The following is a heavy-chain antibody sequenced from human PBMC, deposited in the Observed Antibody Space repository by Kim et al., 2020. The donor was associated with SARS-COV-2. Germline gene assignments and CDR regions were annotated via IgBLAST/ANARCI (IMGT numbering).Heavy chain of an antibody. J-gene: IGHJ4*02. CDR2: SSSSYI. Sequence: SSSSYIYYADSVKGRFTISRDNAKNSLCLQMNRLRAEDTAVYYCARTLTIGGQGTLVTVSS. D-gene: IGHD3-3*01. V-gene: IGHV3-21*01. CDR3: ARTLTI.